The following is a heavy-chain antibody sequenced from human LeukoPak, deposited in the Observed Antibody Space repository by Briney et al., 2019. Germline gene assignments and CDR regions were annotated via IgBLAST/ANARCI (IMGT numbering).Heavy chain of an antibody. D-gene: IGHD6-13*01. CDR1: GFTFSSYG. CDR2: IWYDGGNK. CDR3: ARDGLGAAGTLPNYYYGMDV. Sequence: GGSLRLSCAASGFTFSSYGMHWVRQAPGKGLEWVAVIWYDGGNKYYADSVKGRFTISRDNSKNALYLQMNSLRAEDTAVYYRARDGLGAAGTLPNYYYGMDVWGQGTTVTVSS. J-gene: IGHJ6*02. V-gene: IGHV3-33*01.